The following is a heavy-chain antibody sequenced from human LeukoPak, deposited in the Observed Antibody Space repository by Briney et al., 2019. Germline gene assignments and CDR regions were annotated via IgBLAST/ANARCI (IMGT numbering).Heavy chain of an antibody. J-gene: IGHJ3*02. CDR3: ARKMKTRDRVGTFDI. Sequence: GGSLRLSCAASGFTFSSHNMNWVRQAPMKGLEWVSSIGTDGSYIYYADSVQGRFTISRDNAKNSLYLQMRSLTAEDTAVYYCARKMKTRDRVGTFDIWGQGTMVTVSS. D-gene: IGHD5-24*01. CDR1: GFTFSSHN. CDR2: IGTDGSYI. V-gene: IGHV3-21*01.